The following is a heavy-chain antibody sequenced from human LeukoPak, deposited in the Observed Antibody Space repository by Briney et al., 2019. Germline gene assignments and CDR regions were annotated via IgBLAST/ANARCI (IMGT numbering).Heavy chain of an antibody. CDR3: ARGSSAWGGPYYFDY. V-gene: IGHV4-61*02. CDR2: IYTSGST. J-gene: IGHJ4*02. D-gene: IGHD6-25*01. CDR1: GGSISSGSYY. Sequence: SETLSLTCTVSGGSISSGSYYWSWIRQPAGKGLEWIGRIYTSGSTNYNPPLKSRVTISVDTSKDQFSLKLSSVTAADTAVYYCARGSSAWGGPYYFDYWGQGTLVTVTS.